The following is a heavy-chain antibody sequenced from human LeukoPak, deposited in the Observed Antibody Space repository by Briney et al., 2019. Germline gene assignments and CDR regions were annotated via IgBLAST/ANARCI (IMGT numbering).Heavy chain of an antibody. Sequence: LSLTCALFGGSFSGYYWSWIRQSPGKGLELVAHISHSSSNIDYADSVKGRFTISRDNAKNSLYLQVNSLRAEDTALYHCARHGSGSYGYYYYYYGMDVWGQGTTVTVSS. D-gene: IGHD3-10*01. V-gene: IGHV3-11*03. CDR1: GGSFSGYY. CDR3: ARHGSGSYGYYYYYYGMDV. J-gene: IGHJ6*02. CDR2: ISHSSSNI.